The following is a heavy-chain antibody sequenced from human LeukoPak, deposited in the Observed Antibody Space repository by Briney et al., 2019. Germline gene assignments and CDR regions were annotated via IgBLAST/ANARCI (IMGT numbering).Heavy chain of an antibody. CDR3: ARDRDGYNSFDY. V-gene: IGHV3-74*01. CDR2: INSDGSST. J-gene: IGHJ4*02. D-gene: IGHD5-24*01. Sequence: PGGSLRLSCAASGFTFSSYWMHWVRQAPGEGLMWVSRINSDGSSTSYADSVRGRFTISRDNAKNTLYLQMNSLRAEDTAVYYCARDRDGYNSFDYWGQGTLVTVSS. CDR1: GFTFSSYW.